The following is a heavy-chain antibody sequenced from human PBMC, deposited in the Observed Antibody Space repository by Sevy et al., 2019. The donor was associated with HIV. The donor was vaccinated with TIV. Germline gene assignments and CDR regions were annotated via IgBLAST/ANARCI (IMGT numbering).Heavy chain of an antibody. CDR1: GITLSTSG. J-gene: IGHJ6*02. CDR2: ISYHGRYK. V-gene: IGHV3-30*18. D-gene: IGHD3-9*01. CDR3: AKDFTGYNGMDV. Sequence: GGSLRLSCVVSGITLSTSGMHWVRQAPGKGLEWVAVISYHGRYKFYADSVKGRSTISRDNSKNILYLQMISLRAEDTAVYYCAKDFTGYNGMDVWGQGTMVTVSS.